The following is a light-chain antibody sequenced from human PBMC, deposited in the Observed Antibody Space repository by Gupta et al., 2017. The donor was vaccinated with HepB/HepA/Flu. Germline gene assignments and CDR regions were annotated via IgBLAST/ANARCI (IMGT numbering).Light chain of an antibody. CDR1: QSLLHSNGYNY. Sequence: DIVMTPSPLSLPVTPGEPASISCSSSQSLLHSNGYNYLDWYLQKPGQAPQLLIYLGSNRDSGVPDRFSGSGSGTDFTLKISRVEAEDVGVYYCMQALQTSYTFGQGTKLEIK. J-gene: IGKJ2*01. CDR2: LGS. V-gene: IGKV2-28*01. CDR3: MQALQTSYT.